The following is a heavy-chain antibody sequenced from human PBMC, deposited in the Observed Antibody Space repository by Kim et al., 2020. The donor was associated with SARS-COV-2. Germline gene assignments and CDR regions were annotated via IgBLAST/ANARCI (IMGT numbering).Heavy chain of an antibody. Sequence: SETLSLTCTVSGGSISSYYWSWIRQPPGKGLEWIGYIYYSGSTNYNPSLKSRVTISVDTSKNQFSLKLSSVTAADTAVYYCASYPARRGFDPWGQGTLVTVSS. D-gene: IGHD6-6*01. V-gene: IGHV4-59*01. CDR3: ASYPARRGFDP. CDR2: IYYSGST. J-gene: IGHJ5*02. CDR1: GGSISSYY.